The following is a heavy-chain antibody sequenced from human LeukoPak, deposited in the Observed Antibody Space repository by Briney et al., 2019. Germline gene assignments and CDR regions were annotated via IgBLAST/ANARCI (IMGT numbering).Heavy chain of an antibody. CDR3: ARGMVRGVIQPDYMDV. J-gene: IGHJ6*03. Sequence: SETLSLTCTVSGGSISNYYWSWIRQPPGKGLEWIGYIYYSGSTNYNPSLKSRVTISVDTSKNQFSLKLSSVTAADTAVYYCARGMVRGVIQPDYMDVWGKGTTVTISS. CDR1: GGSISNYY. V-gene: IGHV4-59*08. CDR2: IYYSGST. D-gene: IGHD3-10*01.